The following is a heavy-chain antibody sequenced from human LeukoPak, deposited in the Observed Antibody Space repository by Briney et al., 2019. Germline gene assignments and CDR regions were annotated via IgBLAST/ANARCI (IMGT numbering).Heavy chain of an antibody. CDR1: GGSFSGYY. CDR2: INHSGST. J-gene: IGHJ4*02. D-gene: IGHD5-18*01. CDR3: ARGRWIQLWLRNYYFDY. Sequence: SETLSLTCAVHGGSFSGYYWSWIRQPPGKGLEWIGEINHSGSTNYNPSLKSRVTISVDTSKNQFSLKLSSVTAADTAVYYCARGRWIQLWLRNYYFDYWGQGTLVTVSS. V-gene: IGHV4-34*01.